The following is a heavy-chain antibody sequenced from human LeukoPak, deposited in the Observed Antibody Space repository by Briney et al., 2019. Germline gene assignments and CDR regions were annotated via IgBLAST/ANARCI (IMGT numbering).Heavy chain of an antibody. CDR1: GFTVSSNY. CDR2: IYSGGST. Sequence: GGSLRLSCAASGFTVSSNYMSWVRRAPGKGLEWVSVIYSGGSTDYADSVKGRFAISRDNSKNMLYLQLNSLRAEDTAVYYCARVYYGSGSYFDYWGQGTLVTVSS. D-gene: IGHD3-10*01. J-gene: IGHJ4*02. CDR3: ARVYYGSGSYFDY. V-gene: IGHV3-53*01.